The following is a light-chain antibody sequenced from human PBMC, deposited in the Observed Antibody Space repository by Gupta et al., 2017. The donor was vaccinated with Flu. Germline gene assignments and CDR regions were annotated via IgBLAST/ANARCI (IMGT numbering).Light chain of an antibody. CDR2: KDT. J-gene: IGLJ3*02. Sequence: SYEVTQPPSVSVSPGQTARITCSGDQLSKQYVYWYHQRPGQAPLLVMYKDTERPEGSPERFSVSTSGTTATVTTSRVEAEDEGDYYCQSGDNNGAFHWVFGGGTKVTVV. CDR1: QLSKQY. CDR3: QSGDNNGAFHWV. V-gene: IGLV3-25*03.